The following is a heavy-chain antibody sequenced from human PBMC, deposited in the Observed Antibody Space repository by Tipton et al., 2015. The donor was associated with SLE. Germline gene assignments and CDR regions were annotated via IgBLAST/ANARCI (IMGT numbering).Heavy chain of an antibody. CDR1: GGSINNYY. D-gene: IGHD4-17*01. V-gene: IGHV4-59*01. J-gene: IGHJ4*02. CDR3: ARGYGDTGY. Sequence: TLSLTCTVSGGSINNYYWSWIRQPPGKGLEWIGYIYYTGSTHYNPSLKTRVTISVDTSKSQFSLNLGSVTAADTAVYYCARGYGDTGYWGQGTLVTVSS. CDR2: IYYTGST.